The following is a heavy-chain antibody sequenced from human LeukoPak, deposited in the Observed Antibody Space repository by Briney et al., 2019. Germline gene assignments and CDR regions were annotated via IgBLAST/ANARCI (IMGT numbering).Heavy chain of an antibody. D-gene: IGHD5-18*01. CDR3: ARDGYGRAGSYYYYYGTDV. J-gene: IGHJ6*02. CDR1: GFTFSSYA. Sequence: GGSLRLSCAASGFTFSSYAMHLVRQAPGKGLEWVAVISYDRSNKYYADSVKGRFTISRDNSKNTLYLQMNSLRAEDTAVYYCARDGYGRAGSYYYYYGTDVWGQGTTVTVSS. CDR2: ISYDRSNK. V-gene: IGHV3-30-3*01.